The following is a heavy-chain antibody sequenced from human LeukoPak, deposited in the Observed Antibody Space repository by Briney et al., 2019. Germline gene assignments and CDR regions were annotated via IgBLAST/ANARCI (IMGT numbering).Heavy chain of an antibody. V-gene: IGHV1-18*01. J-gene: IGHJ6*03. CDR3: ARVSPHRLMAGDSYYMDV. D-gene: IGHD5-24*01. CDR2: ISGYNGNT. Sequence: ASVRVSFTASGYIFMKYGVSWVRQAPGQGLEGMGWISGYNGNTNYAQKVQGRVTITTDTSTDTAYMDLRSLRSDDTAVYYCARVSPHRLMAGDSYYMDVWGKGTTVTVSS. CDR1: GYIFMKYG.